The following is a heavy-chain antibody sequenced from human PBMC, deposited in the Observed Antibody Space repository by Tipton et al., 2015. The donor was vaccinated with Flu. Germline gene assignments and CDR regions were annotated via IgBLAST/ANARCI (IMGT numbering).Heavy chain of an antibody. J-gene: IGHJ5*02. D-gene: IGHD4-11*01. V-gene: IGHV4-39*07. CDR2: TFHSGNT. CDR1: GDSIRSSNYY. CDR3: ARRDYSNYVSEPKNWFDP. Sequence: GLVKPSETLSPTCGVSGDSIRSSNYYWGWIRQSPGKGLEWIGNTFHSGNTYLNPSLKSRVTISIDTSKNQFSLKLSSVTAADTAVYYCARRDYSNYVSEPKNWFDPWGQGALVTVSS.